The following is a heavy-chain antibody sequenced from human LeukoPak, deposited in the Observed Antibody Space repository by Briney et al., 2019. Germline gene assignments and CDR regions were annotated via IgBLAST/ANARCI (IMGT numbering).Heavy chain of an antibody. CDR2: IYTSGST. CDR1: GGSISSGSYY. CDR3: ARDGAHSSGWEPFDY. Sequence: SETLSLTCTVSGGSISSGSYYWSWIRQPAGKGLEWIGRIYTSGSTNYNPSLKSRVTISVDTSKNQFSLKLSSVTAADTAVYYCARDGAHSSGWEPFDYWGQGTLVTVSS. D-gene: IGHD6-19*01. J-gene: IGHJ4*02. V-gene: IGHV4-61*02.